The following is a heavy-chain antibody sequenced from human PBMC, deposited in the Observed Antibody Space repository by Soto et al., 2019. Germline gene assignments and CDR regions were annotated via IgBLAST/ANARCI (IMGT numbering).Heavy chain of an antibody. CDR1: GISFSDYP. Sequence: EVHLLESGGALVQPGGSLRLSCTVSGISFSDYPVDWVRQAPGKGLEWVSRISGTSLSTYYADSVKGRFTISRDNSNNTLYLDMSSLRGEDTAIYYCAKPQSGSYFAAFDVWGQGTTVTVSS. CDR3: AKPQSGSYFAAFDV. J-gene: IGHJ3*01. CDR2: ISGTSLST. D-gene: IGHD1-26*01. V-gene: IGHV3-23*01.